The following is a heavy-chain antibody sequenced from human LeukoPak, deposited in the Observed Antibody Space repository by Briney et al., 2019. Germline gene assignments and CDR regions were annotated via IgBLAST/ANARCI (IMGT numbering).Heavy chain of an antibody. CDR1: GLTLRNYW. D-gene: IGHD2-8*02. CDR2: IDKDGSEK. J-gene: IGHJ4*02. Sequence: GGSLRLSCTVSGLTLRNYWMRWVRQAPGKGLEWVASIDKDGSEKRYVDSVKGRFTISRDNARNSVSLQMTSLGAEDTAVYYCATCTQYFEAPCTGYWGQGTLVTVSS. CDR3: ATCTQYFEAPCTGY. V-gene: IGHV3-7*01.